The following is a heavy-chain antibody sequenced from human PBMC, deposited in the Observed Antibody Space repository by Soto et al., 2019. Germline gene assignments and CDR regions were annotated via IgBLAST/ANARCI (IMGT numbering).Heavy chain of an antibody. CDR1: GGSISSSSW. Sequence: SETLSLTCTFSGGSISSSSWWSWVRQAPVKGLEWIGEIYHSGRTNYNPSLKSRVNISVDKSKNQFSLKLSSVTAADTAVYYCSRRVRSVAALTPNKWFDPWGQGTLVTVS. D-gene: IGHD1-26*01. CDR2: IYHSGRT. V-gene: IGHV4-4*02. CDR3: SRRVRSVAALTPNKWFDP. J-gene: IGHJ5*02.